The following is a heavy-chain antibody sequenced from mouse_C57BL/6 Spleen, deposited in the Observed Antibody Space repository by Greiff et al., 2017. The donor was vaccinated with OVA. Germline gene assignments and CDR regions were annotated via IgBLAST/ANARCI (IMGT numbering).Heavy chain of an antibody. CDR2: ISSGSSTI. CDR1: GFTFSDYG. J-gene: IGHJ1*03. D-gene: IGHD2-5*01. V-gene: IGHV5-17*01. Sequence: DVHLVESGGGLVKPGGSLKLSCAASGFTFSDYGMHWVRQAPEKGLEWVAYISSGSSTIYYADTVKGRFTISRDNAKNTLFLQMTSLRSEDTAMYYCAIGDYSNYGGYFDVWGTGTTVTVSS. CDR3: AIGDYSNYGGYFDV.